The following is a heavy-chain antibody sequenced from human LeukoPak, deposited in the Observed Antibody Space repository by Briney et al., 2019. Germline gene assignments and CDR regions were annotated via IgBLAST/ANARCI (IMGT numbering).Heavy chain of an antibody. CDR1: GFTFSSYS. CDR3: AREPPRVGIAVGQFAFDI. D-gene: IGHD6-19*01. CDR2: ISSSSSYI. Sequence: PGGSLRLSCAASGFTFSSYSMNWVRQAPGKGLEWVSSISSSSSYIYYADSVKGRFTISRDNAKNSLYLQMNSLRAEDTAVYYCAREPPRVGIAVGQFAFDIWGQGTMVTVSP. J-gene: IGHJ3*02. V-gene: IGHV3-21*01.